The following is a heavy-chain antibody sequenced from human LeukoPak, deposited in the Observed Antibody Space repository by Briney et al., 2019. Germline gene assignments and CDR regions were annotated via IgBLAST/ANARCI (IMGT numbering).Heavy chain of an antibody. CDR1: GFSFSSNW. D-gene: IGHD6-6*01. V-gene: IGHV3-74*01. CDR3: TRGSSDRADPFDF. CDR2: INTVGDKS. Sequence: GGSLRLSCAASGFSFSSNWMHWVRQSPGEGLVWVSRINTVGDKSNYVDSVKGRFTISRDNAKDTLFLQMDSLRVEDTAVYFCTRGSSDRADPFDFWGQGTLVTVSS. J-gene: IGHJ4*02.